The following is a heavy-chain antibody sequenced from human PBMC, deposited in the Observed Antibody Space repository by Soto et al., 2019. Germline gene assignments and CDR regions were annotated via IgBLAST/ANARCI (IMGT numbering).Heavy chain of an antibody. V-gene: IGHV4-39*01. CDR2: IYYSGST. Sequence: SETLSLTCTVSGGSISSSSYYWGWIRQPPGKGLEWIGSIYYSGSTYYNPALKSRVTISVDTSKNQFSLKLSSVTAADTAVYYCARRRTKDHFDYWGQETLVTVSS. J-gene: IGHJ4*02. CDR3: ARRRTKDHFDY. CDR1: GGSISSSSYY.